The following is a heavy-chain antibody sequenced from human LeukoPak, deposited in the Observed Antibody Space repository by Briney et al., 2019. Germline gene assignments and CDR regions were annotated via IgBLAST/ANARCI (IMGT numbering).Heavy chain of an antibody. J-gene: IGHJ4*02. CDR3: AKDLGQLTFDY. Sequence: GGTLRLSCAASGLTFSSYGMSWVRQAPGRGLEWVSAISGSGGSTYYADSVKGRFTISRDNSKNTLYLQMNSLRAEDTAVYYCAKDLGQLTFDYWGQGTLVTVSS. CDR2: ISGSGGST. CDR1: GLTFSSYG. V-gene: IGHV3-23*01. D-gene: IGHD5-18*01.